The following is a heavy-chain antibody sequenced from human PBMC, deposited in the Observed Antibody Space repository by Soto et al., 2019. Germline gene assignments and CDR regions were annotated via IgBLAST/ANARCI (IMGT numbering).Heavy chain of an antibody. CDR2: ISAYNGNT. J-gene: IGHJ1*01. CDR1: GYTVTSYG. V-gene: IGHV1-18*01. Sequence: ASVKVSCKASGYTVTSYGISCVRQAPGQGLEWMGWISAYNGNTNYAQKLQGRVTMTTDTSTSTAYMELRSLRSDDTAVYYCARGLPYCSGGSCYLYFQHWGQGTLVTVS. D-gene: IGHD2-15*01. CDR3: ARGLPYCSGGSCYLYFQH.